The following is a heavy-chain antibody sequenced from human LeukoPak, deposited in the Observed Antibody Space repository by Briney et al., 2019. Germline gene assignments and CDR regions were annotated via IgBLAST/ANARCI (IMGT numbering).Heavy chain of an antibody. CDR2: ITASGTAM. CDR1: GFTFSSYS. V-gene: IGHV3-48*02. Sequence: GGSLRLSCAASGFTFSSYSMNWVRQAPGKGLEWVSHITASGTAMFYADSVKGRFTISRDNAKNSLYLQMNSLRDEDTAVYYCARQEGGRDWSTYFFDYWGQGTLVTVSS. J-gene: IGHJ4*02. D-gene: IGHD3-9*01. CDR3: ARQEGGRDWSTYFFDY.